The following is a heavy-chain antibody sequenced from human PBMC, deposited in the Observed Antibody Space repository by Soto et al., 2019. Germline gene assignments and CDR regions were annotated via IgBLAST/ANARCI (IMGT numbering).Heavy chain of an antibody. CDR2: ISYDGSNK. V-gene: IGHV3-30-3*01. J-gene: IGHJ4*02. CDR1: GFTFSSYA. Sequence: QVQLVESGGGVVQPGRSLRLSCAASGFTFSSYAMHWVRQAPGKGLEWVAVISYDGSNKYYADSVKGRFTISRDNSKNPPYLQMNRLRAEDTAVYYWAGDPPPPPDTTEDYWGQGTLVTVSS. D-gene: IGHD1-1*01. CDR3: AGDPPPPPDTTEDY.